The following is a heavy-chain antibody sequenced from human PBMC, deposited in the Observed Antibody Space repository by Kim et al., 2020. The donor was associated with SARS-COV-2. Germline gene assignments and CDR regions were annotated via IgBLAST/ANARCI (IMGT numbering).Heavy chain of an antibody. CDR3: ARGRAVVVVTAADFDY. CDR1: GYTFTSYY. V-gene: IGHV1-46*01. Sequence: ASVKVSCKASGYTFTSYYMHWVRQAPGQGLEWMGIINPSGGSTSYAQKFQGRVTMTRDTSTSTVYMELSSLRSEDTAVYYCARGRAVVVVTAADFDYWGQGTLVTVSS. J-gene: IGHJ4*02. D-gene: IGHD2-21*02. CDR2: INPSGGST.